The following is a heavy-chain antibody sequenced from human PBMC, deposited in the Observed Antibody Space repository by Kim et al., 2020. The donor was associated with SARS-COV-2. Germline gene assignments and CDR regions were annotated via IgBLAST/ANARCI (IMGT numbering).Heavy chain of an antibody. Sequence: INYADSVKGRFTISRDNAKNSLYLQMNSLRAEDTAVYYCATGLTGHAFDIWGQGTMVTVSS. D-gene: IGHD7-27*01. CDR3: ATGLTGHAFDI. CDR2: I. J-gene: IGHJ3*02. V-gene: IGHV3-21*01.